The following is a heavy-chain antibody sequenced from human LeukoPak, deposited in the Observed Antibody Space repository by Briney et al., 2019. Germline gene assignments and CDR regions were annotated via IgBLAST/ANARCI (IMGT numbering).Heavy chain of an antibody. J-gene: IGHJ5*02. Sequence: GGSLRLSCAASGFTFSSYSMNWVRQAPGNGLEWVSSISSSSSYIYYADSVKGRFTISRDNAKNSLYLQMNSLRAEDTAVYYCAREGVAATHNWFDPWGQGTLVTVSS. CDR2: ISSSSSYI. V-gene: IGHV3-21*01. CDR1: GFTFSSYS. CDR3: AREGVAATHNWFDP. D-gene: IGHD2-15*01.